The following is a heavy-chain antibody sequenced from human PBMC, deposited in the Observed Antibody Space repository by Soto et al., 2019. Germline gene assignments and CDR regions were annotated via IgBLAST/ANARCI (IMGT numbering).Heavy chain of an antibody. V-gene: IGHV3-23*03. CDR3: ANDYCSGGGCYNDPIFQH. D-gene: IGHD2-15*01. CDR2: IDPEGLNK. Sequence: EVQLLESGGGLVQPGGSLRLSCAASGFTGFTFSFYAMSWVRQAPGKGPEWVSSIDPEGLNKWYGDSVKGRFSISRDNSKHTIYLQVSSLRAEDTAVYFCANDYCSGGGCYNDPIFQHWGRGTLVIVSS. J-gene: IGHJ1*01. CDR1: GFTGFTFSFYA.